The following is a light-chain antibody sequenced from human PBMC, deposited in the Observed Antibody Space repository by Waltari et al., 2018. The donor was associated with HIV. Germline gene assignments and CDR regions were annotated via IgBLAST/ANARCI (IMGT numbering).Light chain of an antibody. CDR1: QCISKY. J-gene: IGKJ2*01. CDR3: QQSDSTTHT. CDR2: DAA. Sequence: DIQMTQSPSSPCASVGDRVTFTCRASQCISKYLNWYQQRPVKAPKLLIYDAASLQGRVPSRIRARGSGTGFTLSLRSLQVEDVATYFCQQSDSTTHTYGQG. V-gene: IGKV1-39*01.